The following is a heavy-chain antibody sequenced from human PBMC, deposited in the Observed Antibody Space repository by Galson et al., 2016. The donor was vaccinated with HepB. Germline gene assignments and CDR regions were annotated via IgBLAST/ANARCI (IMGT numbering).Heavy chain of an antibody. V-gene: IGHV3-33*05. CDR3: ARSFRSAWDRYFFDS. J-gene: IGHJ5*01. D-gene: IGHD3-10*01. CDR2: ITYDGSNK. Sequence: SLRLSCAASGFTFSNYGMPWVRQAPGKGLEWVTLITYDGSNKDYADSVKGRFTISRDNSNNTLYLQMNSLRAEDTAVYYCARSFRSAWDRYFFDSWGQGTLMIVSS. CDR1: GFTFSNYG.